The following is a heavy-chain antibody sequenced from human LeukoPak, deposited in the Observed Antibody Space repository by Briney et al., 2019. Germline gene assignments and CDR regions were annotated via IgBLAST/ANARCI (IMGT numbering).Heavy chain of an antibody. V-gene: IGHV3-64D*09. Sequence: GGSLRLSCAASGFTFSSYGMHWVRQAPGKGLEYVSVISSNGGSTYYADSVKGRSTISRDNSKNTLYLQMSSLRAEDTAVYYCVKTLISVAGTGAFDIWGQGTMVTVSS. CDR3: VKTLISVAGTGAFDI. CDR2: ISSNGGST. D-gene: IGHD6-19*01. J-gene: IGHJ3*02. CDR1: GFTFSSYG.